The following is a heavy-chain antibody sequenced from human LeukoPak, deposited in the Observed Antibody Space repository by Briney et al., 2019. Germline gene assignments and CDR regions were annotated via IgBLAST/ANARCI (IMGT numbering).Heavy chain of an antibody. V-gene: IGHV1-24*01. J-gene: IGHJ3*02. CDR1: GYTLTELS. D-gene: IGHD5-24*01. CDR3: ATASRDGYNLGAFDI. CDR2: FDPEDGET. Sequence: ASVKVSCKVSGYTLTELSMHWVRRAPGKGLEWMGGFDPEDGETIYAQKFQGRVTMTEDTSTDTAYMELSSLRSEDTAVYYCATASRDGYNLGAFDIWGQGTMVTVSS.